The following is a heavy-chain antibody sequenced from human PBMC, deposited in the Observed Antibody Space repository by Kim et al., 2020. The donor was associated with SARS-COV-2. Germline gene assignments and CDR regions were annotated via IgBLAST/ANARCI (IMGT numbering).Heavy chain of an antibody. Sequence: GGSLRLSCAASGFTFSSYGMHWVRQAPGKGLEWVAVISYDGSNKYYADSVKGRFTISRDNSKNTLYLQMNSLRAEDTAVYYCAKGGSWTPGAFDIWGQGTMVTVSS. J-gene: IGHJ3*02. D-gene: IGHD2-15*01. CDR3: AKGGSWTPGAFDI. CDR2: ISYDGSNK. CDR1: GFTFSSYG. V-gene: IGHV3-30*18.